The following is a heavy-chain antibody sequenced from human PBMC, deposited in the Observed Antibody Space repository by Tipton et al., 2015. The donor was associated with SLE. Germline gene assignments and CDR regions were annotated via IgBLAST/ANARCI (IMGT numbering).Heavy chain of an antibody. Sequence: TLSPTCTVSGGSISSYYWSWIRQPPGKGLEWIGYIYYSGSTNYNPSLKSRVTISVDTSKNQFSLKLSSVTAADTAVYYCASVPGYYDSSGTDAFDIWGQGTMVTVSS. V-gene: IGHV4-59*01. CDR3: ASVPGYYDSSGTDAFDI. J-gene: IGHJ3*02. CDR1: GGSISSYY. CDR2: IYYSGST. D-gene: IGHD3-22*01.